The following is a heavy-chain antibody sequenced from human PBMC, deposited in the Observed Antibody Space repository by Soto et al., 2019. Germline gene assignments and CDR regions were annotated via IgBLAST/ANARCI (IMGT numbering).Heavy chain of an antibody. Sequence: QVQLVQSGAEVKKPGSSVKVSCKASGGTFSSYAISWVRQAPGQGLEWMGGIIPIFGTANYAQKFQGRVTITADESTRTAYMELSSLRSEDTAVYYCASWKVVTARGVFDYWGQGTLVTVSS. J-gene: IGHJ4*02. D-gene: IGHD2-21*02. CDR2: IIPIFGTA. V-gene: IGHV1-69*01. CDR3: ASWKVVTARGVFDY. CDR1: GGTFSSYA.